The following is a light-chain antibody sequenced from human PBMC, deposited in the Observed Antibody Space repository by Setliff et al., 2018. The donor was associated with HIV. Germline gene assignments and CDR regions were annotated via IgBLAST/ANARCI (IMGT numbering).Light chain of an antibody. CDR1: QVVGASY. V-gene: IGKV3-20*01. J-gene: IGKJ4*01. CDR3: QQYSTSVLT. CDR2: GAS. Sequence: EIVLTQSPGTLSLSPGERATLSCRASQVVGASYLAWYLQKPGQAPRLLIYGASNRATGIPDRFSGSGSGTDFTLTISRLEPEDFAVYYCQQYSTSVLTFGGGTKVDIK.